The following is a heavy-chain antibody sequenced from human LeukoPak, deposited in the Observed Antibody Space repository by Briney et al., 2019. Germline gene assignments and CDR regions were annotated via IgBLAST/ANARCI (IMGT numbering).Heavy chain of an antibody. CDR1: GFTFSDYY. Sequence: GGSLRHSCAASGFTFSDYYMSWIRQAPGKGLEWVSYISSSGSTIYYADSVKGRFTISRDNAKNSLYLQMNSLRAEDTAVYYCARGPTYYYDISEGYFDYWGQGTLVTVSS. V-gene: IGHV3-11*01. D-gene: IGHD3-22*01. CDR2: ISSSGSTI. J-gene: IGHJ4*02. CDR3: ARGPTYYYDISEGYFDY.